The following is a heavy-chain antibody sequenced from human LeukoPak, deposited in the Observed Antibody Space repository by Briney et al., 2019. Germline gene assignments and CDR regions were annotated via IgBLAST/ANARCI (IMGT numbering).Heavy chain of an antibody. CDR1: GFTFSSYG. Sequence: GGSLRLSCAASGFTFSSYGMHWVRQAPGKGLEWVSVIYSGGSTYYADSVKGRFTISRDNSKNTLYLQMNSLRAEDTAVYYCARHTYYYDSSGYFPDYYGMDVWGQGTTVTVSS. CDR2: IYSGGST. J-gene: IGHJ6*02. CDR3: ARHTYYYDSSGYFPDYYGMDV. V-gene: IGHV3-NL1*01. D-gene: IGHD3-22*01.